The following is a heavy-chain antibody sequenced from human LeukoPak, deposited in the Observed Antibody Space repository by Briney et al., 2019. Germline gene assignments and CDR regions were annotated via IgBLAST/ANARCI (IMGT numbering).Heavy chain of an antibody. CDR1: GFTFSDYY. V-gene: IGHV3-11*01. D-gene: IGHD6-13*01. J-gene: IGHJ4*02. CDR3: ARDSSSSWYERYFDY. CDR2: ISSSGSTI. Sequence: PGRSLRLSCAASGFTFSDYYMSWIRQAPGKGLEWVSYISSSGSTIYYADSVKGRFTISRDNAKNSLYLQMNSLRAEDTAVYYCARDSSSSWYERYFDYWGQGTLVTVSS.